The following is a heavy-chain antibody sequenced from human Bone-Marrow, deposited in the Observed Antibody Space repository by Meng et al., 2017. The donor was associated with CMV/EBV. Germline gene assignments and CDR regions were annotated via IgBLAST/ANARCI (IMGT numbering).Heavy chain of an antibody. Sequence: GESLKISCAASGFTFSSYSMNWVRQAPGKGLEWVSYISSSGSTIYYADSVKGRFTISRDNAKNSLYLQMNSLRAEDTAVYYCARVVGTGDPSFYDAFDIWGQGTMVTGSS. D-gene: IGHD5-12*01. J-gene: IGHJ3*02. CDR3: ARVVGTGDPSFYDAFDI. CDR2: ISSSGSTI. V-gene: IGHV3-48*04. CDR1: GFTFSSYS.